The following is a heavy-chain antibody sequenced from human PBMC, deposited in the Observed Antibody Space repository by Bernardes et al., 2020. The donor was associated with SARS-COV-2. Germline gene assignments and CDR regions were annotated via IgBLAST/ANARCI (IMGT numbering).Heavy chain of an antibody. V-gene: IGHV3-74*01. CDR1: GFPFSSYW. CDR2: ISGDGRTT. CDR3: VRGPSDGHGRFEY. J-gene: IGHJ4*02. Sequence: SMCLCSAPSGFPFSSYWMHLVRQSPGKGLVWVSRISGDGRTTTYADSVKGRFTISRDNARNTLYLQMNSLRDEDTAVYYCVRGPSDGHGRFEYWGQGTLGTVSS.